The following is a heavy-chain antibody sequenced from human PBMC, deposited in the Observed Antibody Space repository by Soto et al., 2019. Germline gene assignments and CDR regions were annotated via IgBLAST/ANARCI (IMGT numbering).Heavy chain of an antibody. CDR2: IYPCDSYT. D-gene: IGHD1-1*01. CDR3: ARQGKLSSMTTYFAS. CDR1: GYSFTSYW. Sequence: PGESLKISCNGSGYSFTSYWIAWVRQMPGKGLECMGIIYPCDSYTIYSPSFQGQVTISVDKPINPPSLQWGSLRASDTAIYYCARQGKLSSMTTYFASGGQGALVPVSS. V-gene: IGHV5-51*01. J-gene: IGHJ4*02.